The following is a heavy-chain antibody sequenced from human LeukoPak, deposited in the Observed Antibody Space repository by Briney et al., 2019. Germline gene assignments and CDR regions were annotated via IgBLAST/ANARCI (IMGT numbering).Heavy chain of an antibody. CDR3: VRHPPGEKAAAGTRRYWFDP. Sequence: SETLSLTCTVSGVSSSSYYWIWIRQPPAKGLEWIGYIYYSGSTNYNPSLKSRVTVSVDASQNQFSLKLNSATAADTAVYYCVRHPPGEKAAAGTRRYWFDPWGQGTLVTVSS. V-gene: IGHV4-59*08. CDR1: GVSSSSYY. D-gene: IGHD6-13*01. CDR2: IYYSGST. J-gene: IGHJ5*02.